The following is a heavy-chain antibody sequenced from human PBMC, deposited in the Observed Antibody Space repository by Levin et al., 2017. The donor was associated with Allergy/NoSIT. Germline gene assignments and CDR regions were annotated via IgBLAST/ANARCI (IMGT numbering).Heavy chain of an antibody. J-gene: IGHJ4*02. Sequence: PSQTLSLTCTVSGGSISGYYWSWIRQPPGKGLEWIGYIYSSGSTNYNPSLKSRVSLSVDTSKNQFSLKLSSVTAADTAVYYCARQRWGSGYYYGLDLDYWGQGTLVTVSS. CDR1: GGSISGYY. CDR2: IYSSGST. V-gene: IGHV4-59*08. CDR3: ARQRWGSGYYYGLDLDY. D-gene: IGHD3-22*01.